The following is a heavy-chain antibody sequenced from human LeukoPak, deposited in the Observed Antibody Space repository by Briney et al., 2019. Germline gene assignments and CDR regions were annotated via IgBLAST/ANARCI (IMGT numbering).Heavy chain of an antibody. Sequence: GGSLRLSCAASGFTFSSYAMHWVRQAPGKGLEWVAVISYDGSNKYYADSVKGRFTISRDNSKNTLYLQMNSLRAEDTAVYYCARGLWLGELFGYFDCWGQGTLVTVSS. CDR1: GFTFSSYA. J-gene: IGHJ4*02. V-gene: IGHV3-30-3*01. CDR3: ARGLWLGELFGYFDC. D-gene: IGHD3-10*01. CDR2: ISYDGSNK.